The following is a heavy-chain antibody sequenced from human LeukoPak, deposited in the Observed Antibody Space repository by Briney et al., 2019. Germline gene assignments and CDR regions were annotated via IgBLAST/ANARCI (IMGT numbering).Heavy chain of an antibody. CDR2: ISSSSSYI. D-gene: IGHD4-17*01. V-gene: IGHV3-21*06. J-gene: IGHJ4*02. CDR1: GFTFSSYT. Sequence: GGSLRLSCAASGFTFSSYTMTWVRQAPGKGLEWVSSISSSSSYIYYGDSVKGRFTISRDNAKNSLSLQMNSLRAEDTAVYYCARRDHGDYGEEYWGQGTLVTVSS. CDR3: ARRDHGDYGEEY.